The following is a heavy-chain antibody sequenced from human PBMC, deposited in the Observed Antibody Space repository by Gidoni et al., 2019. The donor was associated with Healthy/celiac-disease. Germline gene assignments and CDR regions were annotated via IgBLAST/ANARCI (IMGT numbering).Heavy chain of an antibody. V-gene: IGHV1-69*02. Sequence: QVQLVQSGAEVKKPGSSVKVSCKASGGTFSSYTISWVRQAPGQGLEWMGRIIPILGIANYAQKFQGRVTITADKSTSTAYMELSSLRSEDTAVYYCARASGGAASLGDFDYWGQGTLVTVSS. CDR2: IIPILGIA. CDR1: GGTFSSYT. CDR3: ARASGGAASLGDFDY. D-gene: IGHD3-10*01. J-gene: IGHJ4*02.